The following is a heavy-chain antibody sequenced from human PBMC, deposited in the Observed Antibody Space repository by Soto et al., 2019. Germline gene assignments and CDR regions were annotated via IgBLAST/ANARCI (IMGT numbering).Heavy chain of an antibody. V-gene: IGHV3-21*01. CDR1: GFTFSSYS. J-gene: IGHJ4*02. D-gene: IGHD5-12*01. CDR2: ISSSSSYI. CDR3: ARDFKTPGFSGYSFLDY. Sequence: PGGSLRLSCAASGFTFSSYSMNWVRQAPGKGLEWVSSISSSSSYIYYADSVKGRFTISRDNAKNSLYLQMNSLRAEDTAVYYCARDFKTPGFSGYSFLDYWGQGTLVTVSS.